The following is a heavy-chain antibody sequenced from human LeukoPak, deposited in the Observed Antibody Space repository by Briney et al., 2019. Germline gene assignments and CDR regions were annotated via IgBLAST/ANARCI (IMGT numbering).Heavy chain of an antibody. D-gene: IGHD2-2*01. CDR2: ISAYNGNT. J-gene: IGHJ6*02. Sequence: ASVKVSCKASGYTFTSYGISWVRQAPGQGLEWMGWISAYNGNTNYAQKLQGRVTMTTDTSTSTAYMELRSLRSDDTAVYYCASXXYQXLSXYYYGMDVWGQGTTVTVSS. V-gene: IGHV1-18*01. CDR3: ASXXYQXLSXYYYGMDV. CDR1: GYTFTSYG.